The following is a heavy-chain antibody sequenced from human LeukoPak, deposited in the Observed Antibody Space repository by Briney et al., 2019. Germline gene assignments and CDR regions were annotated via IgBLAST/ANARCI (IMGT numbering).Heavy chain of an antibody. D-gene: IGHD5-24*01. CDR3: ARERWLQGDAFDI. CDR2: ISYDGSNK. CDR1: GFTFSSYG. J-gene: IGHJ3*02. Sequence: PGGSLRLSCVASGFTFSSYGMHWVRQAPGKGLEWVAVISYDGSNKYYADSVKGRFTISRDNSKNTLYLQMNSLRAEDTAVYYCARERWLQGDAFDIWGQGTMVTVSS. V-gene: IGHV3-30*03.